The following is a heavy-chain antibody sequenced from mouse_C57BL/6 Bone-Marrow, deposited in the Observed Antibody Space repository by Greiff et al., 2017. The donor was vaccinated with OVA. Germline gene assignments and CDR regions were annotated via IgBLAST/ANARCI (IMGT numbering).Heavy chain of an antibody. CDR1: GFTFNTYA. V-gene: IGHV10-3*01. J-gene: IGHJ2*01. CDR2: IRSKSSNYAT. CDR3: VRDGGRYDSSYFDY. D-gene: IGHD1-1*01. Sequence: GGGLVQPKGSLKLSCAASGFTFNTYAMHWVRQAPGTGLEWVARIRSKSSNYATYYADSVKDRFTISRDDSQSMLYLQMNNLKTEDTAMYYCVRDGGRYDSSYFDYWGQGTTLTVSS.